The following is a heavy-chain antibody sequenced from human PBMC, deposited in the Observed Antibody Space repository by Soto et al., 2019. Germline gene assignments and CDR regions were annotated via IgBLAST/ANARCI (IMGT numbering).Heavy chain of an antibody. CDR1: GFTFSSYE. Sequence: QPGGSLRLSCAASGFTFSSYEMNWVRQAPGKGLEWVSYISSSGSTIYYADSVKGRFTISRDNAKNSLYLQMNSLRAEDTAVYYCARDPNMVRGFDAFDIWGQGTMVTVSS. J-gene: IGHJ3*02. CDR3: ARDPNMVRGFDAFDI. V-gene: IGHV3-48*03. D-gene: IGHD3-10*01. CDR2: ISSSGSTI.